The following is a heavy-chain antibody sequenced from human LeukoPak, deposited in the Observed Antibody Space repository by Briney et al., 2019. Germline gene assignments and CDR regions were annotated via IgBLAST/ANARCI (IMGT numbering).Heavy chain of an antibody. CDR2: IRYDGSDK. V-gene: IGHV3-30*02. Sequence: PGGSLRLSCAASGFTFSSYGMHWVRQAPDKGLEWVAFIRYDGSDKYYADSVKGRFTISRDNSKNTLYLQMNSLRAEDTAMYYCARDSETYDSSASTFEYWGQGTLVTVSS. CDR1: GFTFSSYG. D-gene: IGHD3-22*01. CDR3: ARDSETYDSSASTFEY. J-gene: IGHJ4*02.